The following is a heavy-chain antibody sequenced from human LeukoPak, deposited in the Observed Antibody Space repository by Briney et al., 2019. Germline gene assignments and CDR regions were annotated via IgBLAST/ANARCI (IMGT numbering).Heavy chain of an antibody. J-gene: IGHJ5*02. CDR1: GGSFSGYY. Sequence: SETLSLTCAVQGGSFSGYYWSWIRQPPGKGLEWIGEINHSGSTNYNPSLKSRVTISVDTSKNQFSLKLSSVTAADTAVYYCARGYSSSWYFNWFDPWGQGTLVTVSS. CDR2: INHSGST. CDR3: ARGYSSSWYFNWFDP. V-gene: IGHV4-34*01. D-gene: IGHD6-13*01.